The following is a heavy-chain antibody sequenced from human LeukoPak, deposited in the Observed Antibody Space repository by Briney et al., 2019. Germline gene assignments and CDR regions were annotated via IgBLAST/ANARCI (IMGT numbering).Heavy chain of an antibody. CDR3: TPLTVASHFAY. D-gene: IGHD5-12*01. J-gene: IGHJ4*02. Sequence: GGSLRLSCAASGFSFSVYEMHWVGQAPGKGLEWISDISSSGTTTYYADSVKGRFTISRDNAKNSLYLQMNSLRAEDTAVYYCTPLTVASHFAYWGQGTLVTVSS. CDR2: ISSSGTTT. V-gene: IGHV3-48*03. CDR1: GFSFSVYE.